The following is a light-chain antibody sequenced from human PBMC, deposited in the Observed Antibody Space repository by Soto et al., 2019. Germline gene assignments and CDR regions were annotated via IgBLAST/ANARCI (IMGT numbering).Light chain of an antibody. V-gene: IGKV3-20*01. CDR1: QSVSSY. Sequence: EIVLTQSPSTLSLSPGERATLSCRASQSVSSYLAWYQQKPGQAPRLLIYGASSRATGIPDRFSGSGSGTDFTLTISRLEPEDFAVYYCQQSGSSPPTFGQGTKVDIK. CDR2: GAS. CDR3: QQSGSSPPT. J-gene: IGKJ1*01.